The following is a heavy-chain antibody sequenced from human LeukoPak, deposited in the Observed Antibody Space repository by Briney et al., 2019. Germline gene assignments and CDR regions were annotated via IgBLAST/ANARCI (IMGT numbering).Heavy chain of an antibody. CDR2: IYTSGST. D-gene: IGHD3-10*01. Sequence: PSGTLSLTCAVSGGSISSSNYWSWIRQPAGKGLEWIGRIYTSGSTNYNPSLKSRVTISVDTSKNQFSLKLSSVTAADTAVYYCARHSLDYYGSGSYYRIDYWGQGTLVTVSS. J-gene: IGHJ4*02. V-gene: IGHV4-61*02. CDR1: GGSISSSNY. CDR3: ARHSLDYYGSGSYYRIDY.